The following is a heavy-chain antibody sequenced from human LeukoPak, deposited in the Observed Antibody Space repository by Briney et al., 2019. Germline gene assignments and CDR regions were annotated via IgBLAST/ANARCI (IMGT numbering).Heavy chain of an antibody. D-gene: IGHD5-18*01. J-gene: IGHJ4*02. CDR2: ITSSSTTI. V-gene: IGHV3-48*02. CDR3: ARAASGNTFGYYY. Sequence: GGSLRLSCAASGFTFRVYSMSWVRQAPGKGLEWVSYITSSSTTIYYADSVKGRFTISRDNAKNSLYLQMNSLRDEDTAVYYCARAASGNTFGYYYWSQGTLVTVSS. CDR1: GFTFRVYS.